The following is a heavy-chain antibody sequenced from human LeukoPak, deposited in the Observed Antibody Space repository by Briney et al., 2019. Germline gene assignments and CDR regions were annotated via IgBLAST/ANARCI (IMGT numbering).Heavy chain of an antibody. V-gene: IGHV4-34*01. Sequence: SETLSLTCAVYGGSFSGYYWSWIRQPPGKGLEWIGEINHSGSTNYNPSLKSRVTISVDTSKNQFSLKLSSVTAADTAVYYCARGGFSWCDILTGLGRQNWFDPWGQGTLVTVSS. CDR2: INHSGST. J-gene: IGHJ5*02. CDR3: ARGGFSWCDILTGLGRQNWFDP. D-gene: IGHD3-9*01. CDR1: GGSFSGYY.